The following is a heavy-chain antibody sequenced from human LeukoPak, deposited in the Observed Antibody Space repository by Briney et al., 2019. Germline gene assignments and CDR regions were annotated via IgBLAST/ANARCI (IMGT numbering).Heavy chain of an antibody. CDR1: GYTFTGYY. V-gene: IGHV1-2*02. Sequence: GASVKVSCKASGYTFTGYYMHWVRQAPGQGLEWMGWINPNSGGTNYAQKFQGRVTMTRDTSISTAYMELSRLRSDDTAVYYCARDLTSTIVVVPAASLDYWGQGTLVTVPS. CDR2: INPNSGGT. D-gene: IGHD2-2*01. J-gene: IGHJ4*02. CDR3: ARDLTSTIVVVPAASLDY.